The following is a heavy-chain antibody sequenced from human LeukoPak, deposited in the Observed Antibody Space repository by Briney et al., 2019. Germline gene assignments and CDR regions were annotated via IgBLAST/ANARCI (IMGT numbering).Heavy chain of an antibody. CDR1: GGSISSYY. Sequence: SETLSLTCTVSGGSISSYYWSWMRQPPGKGLEWIGYIYYSGSTNYNLSLKSRVTISVHTSKNQFSLKLTSVTAADTAVYYCARGGDFEIDYWGQGILVTVSS. J-gene: IGHJ4*02. D-gene: IGHD3-16*01. CDR3: ARGGDFEIDY. V-gene: IGHV4-59*01. CDR2: IYYSGST.